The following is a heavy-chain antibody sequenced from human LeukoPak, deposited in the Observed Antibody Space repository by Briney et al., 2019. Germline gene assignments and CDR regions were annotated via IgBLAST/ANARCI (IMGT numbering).Heavy chain of an antibody. V-gene: IGHV3-30*01. CDR3: ARARNGTLKY. Sequence: PGRSLRLSCAASGFTFSHYAMHSVRQAPGKGLEWVAVISYDGTNKYYADSVKGRFTISRDNTKNTLYLQMNSLRAEDTAVYYCARARNGTLKYWGQGTLGTVSS. CDR2: ISYDGTNK. CDR1: GFTFSHYA. D-gene: IGHD1-26*01. J-gene: IGHJ4*02.